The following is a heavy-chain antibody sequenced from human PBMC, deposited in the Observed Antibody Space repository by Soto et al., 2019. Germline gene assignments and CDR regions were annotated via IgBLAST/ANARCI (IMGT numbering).Heavy chain of an antibody. CDR1: SGSISSSNW. V-gene: IGHV4-4*02. J-gene: IGHJ3*02. Sequence: QVQLQESGPGLVKPSGTLSLTCAVSSGSISSSNWWSWVRQPPGKGLEWIGEIYHSGSTNYNPSLKSRVTISVDKSKKQFSLKLSSVTAADTAVYYCARGFRVLEWLGIGAFDIWGQGTMVTVSS. CDR3: ARGFRVLEWLGIGAFDI. CDR2: IYHSGST. D-gene: IGHD3-3*01.